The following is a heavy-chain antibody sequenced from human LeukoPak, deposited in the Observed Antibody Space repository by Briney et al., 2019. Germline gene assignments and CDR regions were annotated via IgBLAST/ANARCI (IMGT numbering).Heavy chain of an antibody. CDR3: AREALEWLVRSLGYYYYGMDV. CDR2: INPSGGST. V-gene: IGHV1-46*01. Sequence: ASVKVSCKASGYTFTSYYMHWVRQAPGQGLEWMGIINPSGGSTNYAQKFQGRVTITADESTSTAYTELSSLRSEDTAVYYCAREALEWLVRSLGYYYYGMDVWGQGTTVTVSS. CDR1: GYTFTSYY. J-gene: IGHJ6*02. D-gene: IGHD6-19*01.